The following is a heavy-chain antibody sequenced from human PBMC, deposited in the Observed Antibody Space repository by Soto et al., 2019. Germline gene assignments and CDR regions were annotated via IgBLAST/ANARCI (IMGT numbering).Heavy chain of an antibody. CDR2: IYYSGST. CDR3: ARDARFGELFRAFDI. J-gene: IGHJ3*02. CDR1: GGSISSGGYY. Sequence: QVQLQESGPGLVKPSQTLSLTCTVSGGSISSGGYYWSWIRQHPGKGLEWIGYIYYSGSTYYNPSLKSRVTISVDTSKNQFSLKLSSVTAADTAVYYCARDARFGELFRAFDIWGQGTMVTVSS. V-gene: IGHV4-31*03. D-gene: IGHD3-10*01.